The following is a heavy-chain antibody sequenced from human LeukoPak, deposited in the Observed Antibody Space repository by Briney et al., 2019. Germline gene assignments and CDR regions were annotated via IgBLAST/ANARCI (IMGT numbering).Heavy chain of an antibody. CDR3: AKDGVYYSDNNDYN. CDR1: GFTFSSYG. Sequence: GGSLRLSCAASGFTFSSYGMTWVRQAPGKGLECVSTISSGVSTYYADSVKGRFTISRDNSKNTLYLQMNSLRAEDTALYYCAKDGVYYSDNNDYNWGQGTLVTVSS. J-gene: IGHJ4*02. V-gene: IGHV3-23*01. D-gene: IGHD3-22*01. CDR2: ISSGVST.